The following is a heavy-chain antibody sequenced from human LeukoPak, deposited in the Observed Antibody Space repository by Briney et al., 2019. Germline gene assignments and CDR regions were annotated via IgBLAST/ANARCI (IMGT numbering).Heavy chain of an antibody. CDR2: IYSDNT. Sequence: GGSLRLPCTVSGFTVSSNSMSWVRQAPGKGLEWVSFIYSDNTHYSDSVKGRFTISRDNAKNSLYLQMNSLRAEDTAVYYCARDQVGSSLDWGQGTLVTVSS. CDR3: ARDQVGSSLD. D-gene: IGHD6-13*01. J-gene: IGHJ4*02. CDR1: GFTVSSNS. V-gene: IGHV3-53*01.